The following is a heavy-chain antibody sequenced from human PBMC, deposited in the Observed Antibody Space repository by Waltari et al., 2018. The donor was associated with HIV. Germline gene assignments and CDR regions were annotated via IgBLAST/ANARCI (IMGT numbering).Heavy chain of an antibody. J-gene: IGHJ4*02. CDR1: GGSISSYY. V-gene: IGHV4-4*07. CDR3: AREKKYNSGCQALDF. Sequence: QVQLQESGPGLVKPSETLSLPCTVSGGSISSYYWSWIRQPAGKGLEWIGRIYNSESTNYNPSLRSRVTMSIDTSKNLLSLKLSSVTAADTAVYYCAREKKYNSGCQALDFWGQGTLVTVSS. CDR2: IYNSEST. D-gene: IGHD6-19*01.